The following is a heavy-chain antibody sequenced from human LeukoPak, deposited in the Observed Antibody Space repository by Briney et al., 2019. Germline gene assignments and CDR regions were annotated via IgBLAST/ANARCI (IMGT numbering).Heavy chain of an antibody. CDR2: IYYSGST. CDR3: ERGQHYYGSGSLYFDY. J-gene: IGHJ4*02. Sequence: SETLSLTCTVSGGSISSHYWSWIRQPPGKGLEWIGYIYYSGSTNYNPSLKSRVTIFINTTKNHFYLKQRYVTAADTAVYYCERGQHYYGSGSLYFDYWGQGTLVTVSS. V-gene: IGHV4-59*11. CDR1: GGSISSHY. D-gene: IGHD3-10*01.